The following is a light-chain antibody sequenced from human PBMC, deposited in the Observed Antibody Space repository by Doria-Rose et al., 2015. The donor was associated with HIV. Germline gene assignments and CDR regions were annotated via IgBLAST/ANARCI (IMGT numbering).Light chain of an antibody. CDR2: WAS. Sequence: TQSPESLGMSLGERATLHCKSNQSLLYTSKHYLAWYQPKPGQPPKLLIYWASTRQYAVPARFSGSGSRTDFTLTISSLEAEDVAVYYCQQYYDTPSFGPGTTVDIK. J-gene: IGKJ3*01. CDR3: QQYYDTPS. CDR1: QSLLYTSKHY. V-gene: IGKV4-1*01.